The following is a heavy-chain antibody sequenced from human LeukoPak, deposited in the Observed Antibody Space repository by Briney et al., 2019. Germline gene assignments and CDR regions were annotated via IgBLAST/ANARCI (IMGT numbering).Heavy chain of an antibody. Sequence: ASVKVSCKASGYTFTSYDINWVRQATGQGLEWMGWMNPNSGNTGYAQKFQGRVTMTRNTSISTAYMELSSLRSEDTAVYYCARGRFWGNYYDSSGYYPWGQGTLVTVSS. CDR3: ARGRFWGNYYDSSGYYP. V-gene: IGHV1-8*01. CDR2: MNPNSGNT. CDR1: GYTFTSYD. J-gene: IGHJ4*02. D-gene: IGHD3-22*01.